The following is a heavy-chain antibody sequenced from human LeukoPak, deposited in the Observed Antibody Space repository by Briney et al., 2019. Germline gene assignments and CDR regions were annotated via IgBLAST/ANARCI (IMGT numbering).Heavy chain of an antibody. CDR2: MNPNSGNT. J-gene: IGHJ4*02. D-gene: IGHD5/OR15-5a*01. CDR3: ARGTPLMAYSVYEFDY. Sequence: GASVKVSYKASGYTFTSYDINWVRQATGQGLEWMGWMNPNSGNTGYAQKFQGRVTMTRNTSISTAYMELSSLRSEDTAVYYCARGTPLMAYSVYEFDYWGQGTLVTVSS. V-gene: IGHV1-8*01. CDR1: GYTFTSYD.